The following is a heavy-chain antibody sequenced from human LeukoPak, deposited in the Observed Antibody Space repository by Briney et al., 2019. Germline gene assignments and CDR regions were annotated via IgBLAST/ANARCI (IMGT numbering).Heavy chain of an antibody. CDR2: IWYDGSNK. CDR1: GFTFSSYG. J-gene: IGHJ4*02. CDR3: ARDGYSGYAVIDY. Sequence: PGRSLRLSCAASGFTFSSYGMHWVRQAPGKGLEWVAGIWYDGSNKYYADSVKGRFTISRDNSKNTLYLRMGSLRAEDMAVYYCARDGYSGYAVIDYWGQGTLVTVSS. D-gene: IGHD5-12*01. V-gene: IGHV3-33*01.